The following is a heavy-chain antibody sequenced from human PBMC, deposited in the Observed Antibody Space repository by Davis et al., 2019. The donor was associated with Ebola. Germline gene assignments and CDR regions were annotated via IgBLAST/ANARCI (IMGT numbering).Heavy chain of an antibody. CDR1: GYTFTDYA. CDR2: INAGNGNT. J-gene: IGHJ5*01. CDR3: ARPGAAPPGNWFDS. Sequence: ASVKVSCKSSGYTFTDYAIQWVRQAPGQSLEWMGWINAGNGNTKYSQKFQDRVTITRATSASTAYLELSSLRSEDTAVYYCARPGAAPPGNWFDSWGQGTLVTVSS. D-gene: IGHD1-26*01. V-gene: IGHV1-3*01.